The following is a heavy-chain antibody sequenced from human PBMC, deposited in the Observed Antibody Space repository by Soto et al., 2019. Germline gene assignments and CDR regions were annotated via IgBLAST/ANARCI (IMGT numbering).Heavy chain of an antibody. Sequence: QVQLVQSGAEVKKPGASVKVSCKASGYTFTNYGISWVRQAPGQGLEWMGWISAYNGNTKYAQKLQGRVTMTTDTSTRTAYMELGSLRSDDTAVYYCARGVGSGSYYNQYNWFAPWGQGTLVTVSS. D-gene: IGHD3-10*01. CDR1: GYTFTNYG. CDR2: ISAYNGNT. V-gene: IGHV1-18*01. CDR3: ARGVGSGSYYNQYNWFAP. J-gene: IGHJ5*02.